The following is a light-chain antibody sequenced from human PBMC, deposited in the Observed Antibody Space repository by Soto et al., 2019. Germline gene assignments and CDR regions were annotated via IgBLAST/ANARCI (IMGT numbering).Light chain of an antibody. CDR3: QQYGSSPTWT. J-gene: IGKJ1*01. V-gene: IGKV3-20*01. Sequence: EIVLTQSPGTLSLSPGERATLSCRASQSVSSSYLAWYQQKPGQSPRLLLFGASNRATGIPDRFSGSGSGTDFTLTISRLGPEDSAVYYCQQYGSSPTWTFGQGTKVDIK. CDR1: QSVSSSY. CDR2: GAS.